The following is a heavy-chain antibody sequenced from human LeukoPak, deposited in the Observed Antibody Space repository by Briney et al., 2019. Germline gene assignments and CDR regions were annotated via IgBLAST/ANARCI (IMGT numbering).Heavy chain of an antibody. CDR2: IIPIFGTA. CDR3: ARDSGYRYCSGGSCYFPYYYGMDV. CDR1: GGTFSSYA. V-gene: IGHV1-69*13. Sequence: SVKVSCKATGGTFSSYAISWVRQAPGQGLEWMGGIIPIFGTANYAQKFQGRVTITADESTSTAYMELSSLRSEDTAVYYCARDSGYRYCSGGSCYFPYYYGMDVWGQGTTVTVSS. J-gene: IGHJ6*02. D-gene: IGHD2-15*01.